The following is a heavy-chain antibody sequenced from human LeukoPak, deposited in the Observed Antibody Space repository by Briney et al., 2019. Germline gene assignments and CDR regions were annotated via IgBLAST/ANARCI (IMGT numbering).Heavy chain of an antibody. CDR3: AKDKGFGELFGYFDY. V-gene: IGHV3-11*01. Sequence: KPGGSLRLSCAASGFTFSDYYMSWIRQAPGKGLEWISYISNSGSTIYYADSVKGRFTISRDNAKNSLYLQMNSLRAEDTALYYCAKDKGFGELFGYFDYWGQGTLVTVSS. D-gene: IGHD3-10*01. CDR1: GFTFSDYY. J-gene: IGHJ4*02. CDR2: ISNSGSTI.